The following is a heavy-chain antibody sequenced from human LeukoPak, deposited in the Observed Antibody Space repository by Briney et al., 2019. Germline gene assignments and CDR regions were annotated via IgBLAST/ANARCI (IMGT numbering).Heavy chain of an antibody. J-gene: IGHJ4*02. CDR2: ISGSGGST. V-gene: IGHV3-23*01. D-gene: IGHD5-24*01. CDR3: AKGGDGYNYYFDY. CDR1: GFTFSSYA. Sequence: SGGSLRLSCAASGFTFSSYAMSWVRQAPGKGLEWVSAISGSGGSTYYADSVKGRFTISRDNSKNTLYLQMNSLRAKDTAVYYCAKGGDGYNYYFDYWGQETLVTVSS.